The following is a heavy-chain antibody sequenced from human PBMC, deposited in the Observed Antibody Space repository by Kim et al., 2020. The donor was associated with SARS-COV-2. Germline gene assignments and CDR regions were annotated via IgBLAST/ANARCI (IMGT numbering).Heavy chain of an antibody. CDR1: GFTFSGYW. Sequence: GGSLRLSCAASGFTFSGYWMTWVRQAPGKGLECVAKIKHDGGEKYYLASVKGRFTISRDNAKNSLFLQMNNLRAEDTALYYCARPQEYCSITNCFYYYALDVWGQGTTVTVSS. J-gene: IGHJ6*02. D-gene: IGHD2-2*01. CDR2: IKHDGGEK. CDR3: ARPQEYCSITNCFYYYALDV. V-gene: IGHV3-7*01.